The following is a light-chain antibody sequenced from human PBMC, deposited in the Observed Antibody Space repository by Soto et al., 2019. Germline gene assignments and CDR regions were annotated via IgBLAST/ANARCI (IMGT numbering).Light chain of an antibody. CDR3: VLYMGNGIWV. CDR2: STN. Sequence: QTVVTQEPSFSVSPGRTVTLTCGLSAGSVSTSYYPSWYQQTPGQAPRALIYSTNTRSSGVPDLFSGSILGNKAALTITRAHADDESDYYCVLYMGNGIWVFGGGTKLTVL. V-gene: IGLV8-61*01. J-gene: IGLJ3*02. CDR1: AGSVSTSYY.